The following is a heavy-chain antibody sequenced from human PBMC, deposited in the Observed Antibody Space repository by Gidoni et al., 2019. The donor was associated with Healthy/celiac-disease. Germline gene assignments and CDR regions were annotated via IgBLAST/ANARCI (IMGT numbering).Heavy chain of an antibody. CDR3: ARRGAAAAGTRRYWYFDL. V-gene: IGHV4-34*01. CDR1: GGSFSGYY. D-gene: IGHD6-13*01. Sequence: QVQLQQWGAGLLKPSETLSLTCAVYGGSFSGYYWSWIRQPQGKGLEWVVEINHSGSTNYNPSLKSRVTISVDTSTNQFSLKLSSVTAADTAVYYCARRGAAAAGTRRYWYFDLWGRGTLVTVSS. J-gene: IGHJ2*01. CDR2: INHSGST.